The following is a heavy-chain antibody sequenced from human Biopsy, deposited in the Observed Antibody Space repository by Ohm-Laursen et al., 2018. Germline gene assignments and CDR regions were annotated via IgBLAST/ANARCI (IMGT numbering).Heavy chain of an antibody. CDR3: ATPFQYYDSWGGYPPFDH. CDR2: IIPILGVP. Sequence: GSSVKVSCKASGGTFSNYAISWVRQAPGQGLEWMGRIIPILGVPNYAQKFQGRVSITADKSTTTAYMELSNLKSEDTAVYYCATPFQYYDSWGGYPPFDHWGQGTLVTVSS. CDR1: GGTFSNYA. J-gene: IGHJ4*02. V-gene: IGHV1-69*04. D-gene: IGHD3-3*01.